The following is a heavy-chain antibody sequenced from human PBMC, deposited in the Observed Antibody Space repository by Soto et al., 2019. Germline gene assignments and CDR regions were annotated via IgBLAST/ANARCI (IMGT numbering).Heavy chain of an antibody. D-gene: IGHD6-19*01. CDR3: AQTTGWPGFEY. V-gene: IGHV4-59*01. J-gene: IGHJ4*02. CDR1: GASIRNFY. Sequence: QVHLQESGPGLVKPSETMSLTCTASGASIRNFYWNWVRQFPGKGLEWIGHIYNGERTNYNPSLKSRVPISVDTSKNQFSLKLSSVTVADTAVYYCAQTTGWPGFEYWGQGTLVAVSS. CDR2: IYNGERT.